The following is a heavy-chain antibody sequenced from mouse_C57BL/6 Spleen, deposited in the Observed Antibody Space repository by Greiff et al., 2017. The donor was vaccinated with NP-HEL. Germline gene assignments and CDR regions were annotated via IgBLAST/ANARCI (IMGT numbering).Heavy chain of an antibody. D-gene: IGHD1-1*01. CDR1: GYTFTDHT. CDR2: IYPRDGST. CDR3: ARCPLITTYAMDY. Sequence: VQRVESDAELVKPGASVKISCKVSGYTFTDHTIHWMKQRPEQGLEWIGYIYPRDGSTKYNEKFKGKATLTADKSSSTAYMQLNSLTSEDSAVYFCARCPLITTYAMDYWGQGTSVTVSS. V-gene: IGHV1-78*01. J-gene: IGHJ4*01.